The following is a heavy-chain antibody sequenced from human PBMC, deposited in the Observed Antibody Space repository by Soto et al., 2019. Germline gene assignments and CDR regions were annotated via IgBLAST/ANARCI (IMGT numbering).Heavy chain of an antibody. J-gene: IGHJ5*02. D-gene: IGHD1-7*01. CDR2: INHTGGT. V-gene: IGHV4-34*10. Sequence: PSETLSLTCAVYGGSVNGYYWNWIRQPPGKGLEWIGEINHTGGTHYDPSLKSRVTMSVDTSKNQFSLRLSSVTAADTAVYYCARNSPRVAGTTNWFDPWGQGTLVTVSS. CDR3: ARNSPRVAGTTNWFDP. CDR1: GGSVNGYY.